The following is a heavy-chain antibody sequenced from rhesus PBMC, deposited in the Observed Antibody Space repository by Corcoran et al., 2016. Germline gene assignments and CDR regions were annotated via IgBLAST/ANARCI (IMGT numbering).Heavy chain of an antibody. CDR2: FNNGGDST. CDR3: AKVGGSWGY. V-gene: IGHV3S42*01. Sequence: EVQLVESGGGLAKPGGSLRLSCAASGFTFSSYWMNWFRQIPGKGLDWISAFNNGGDSTYYADSVKGRFTISRDNSKNTLSLQMNSLRAEDTAVYYCAKVGGSWGYWGQGVLVTVSS. CDR1: GFTFSSYW. J-gene: IGHJ4*01. D-gene: IGHD6-25*01.